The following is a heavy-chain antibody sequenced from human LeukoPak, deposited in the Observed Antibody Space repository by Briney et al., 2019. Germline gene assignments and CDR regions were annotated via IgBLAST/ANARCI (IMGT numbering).Heavy chain of an antibody. J-gene: IGHJ5*02. CDR1: GGSIGSYY. D-gene: IGHD2-15*01. V-gene: IGHV4-59*01. CDR3: ARVAHSRLYNWFDP. Sequence: SSETLSLTCTVSGGSIGSYYWSWIRQPPGKGLEWIGYIYYSGSTNYNPSLKSRVTISVDTSKNQFSLKLSSVTAADTAVYYCARVAHSRLYNWFDPWGQGTLVTVSS. CDR2: IYYSGST.